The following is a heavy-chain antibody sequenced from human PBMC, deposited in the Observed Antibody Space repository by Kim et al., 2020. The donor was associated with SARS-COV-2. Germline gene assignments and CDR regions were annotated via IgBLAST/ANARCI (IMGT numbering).Heavy chain of an antibody. Sequence: GGSLRLSCAASGFTFNSYAMHWVRQAPGKGLEWVAVIWYDGSNKYYADSVKGRFTVSRDNSKNTLYLQMNSLRAEDTAVYYCARDLLDVGWGFDYWGQGTLVTVSS. D-gene: IGHD3-16*01. CDR2: IWYDGSNK. V-gene: IGHV3-33*01. J-gene: IGHJ4*02. CDR3: ARDLLDVGWGFDY. CDR1: GFTFNSYA.